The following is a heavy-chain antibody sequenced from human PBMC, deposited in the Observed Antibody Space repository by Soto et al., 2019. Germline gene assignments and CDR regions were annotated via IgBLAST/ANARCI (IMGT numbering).Heavy chain of an antibody. V-gene: IGHV4-59*08. CDR3: ARRYGDAFDI. CDR2: IYYSGST. J-gene: IGHJ3*02. CDR1: GGSISSYY. Sequence: QVELQEAGPGLVKPSETLSLTCTVSGGSISSYYWSWIRQPPGKGLEWIGYIYYSGSTNYNPSLKSRVTISVDTSKNQFSLKLSSVTAADTAVYYCARRYGDAFDIWGQGTMVIVSS. D-gene: IGHD4-17*01.